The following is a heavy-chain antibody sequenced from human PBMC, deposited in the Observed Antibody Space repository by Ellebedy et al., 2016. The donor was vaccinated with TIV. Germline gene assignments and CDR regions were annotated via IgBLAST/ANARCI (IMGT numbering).Heavy chain of an antibody. D-gene: IGHD3-9*01. V-gene: IGHV3-23*01. Sequence: GGSLRLSCAASGFTFNSYWMSWVRQAPGKGLEWVAAISGTGISTYYANSVKGRFTISRDNSRKTLHLQMNSLRADDTAIYYCARVDILRWYYFDSWGQGTLVTVSS. CDR1: GFTFNSYW. CDR3: ARVDILRWYYFDS. CDR2: ISGTGIST. J-gene: IGHJ4*02.